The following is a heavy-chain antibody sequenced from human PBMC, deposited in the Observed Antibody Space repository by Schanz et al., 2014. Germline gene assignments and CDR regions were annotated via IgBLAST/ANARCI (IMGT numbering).Heavy chain of an antibody. Sequence: DVHLLESGGGLVQPGGSLRLSCAASEFTFSTDAMSWVRQAPGKGLEWLSVISASGGATYYADSVKGRFTISRDNSKNTLYLQMNSLRAEDTAVYYCAKVRYSSGWRGDYFDEWGQGTLVTVAS. J-gene: IGHJ4*02. CDR1: EFTFSTDA. CDR3: AKVRYSSGWRGDYFDE. D-gene: IGHD6-25*01. CDR2: ISASGGAT. V-gene: IGHV3-23*01.